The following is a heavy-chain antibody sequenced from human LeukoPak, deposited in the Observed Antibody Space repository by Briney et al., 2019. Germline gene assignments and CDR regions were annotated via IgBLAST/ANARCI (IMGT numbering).Heavy chain of an antibody. CDR2: IYSGGST. J-gene: IGHJ4*02. Sequence: GGSLRLSCAASGLXVSSNYISWVRQAPGKGLEWVSVIYSGGSTYYADSVKGRFTISRDNSKNTLYLQMNSLRAEDTAVYYCARWSAAADYWGQGTLVTVSS. CDR1: GLXVSSNY. CDR3: ARWSAAADY. D-gene: IGHD6-13*01. V-gene: IGHV3-66*01.